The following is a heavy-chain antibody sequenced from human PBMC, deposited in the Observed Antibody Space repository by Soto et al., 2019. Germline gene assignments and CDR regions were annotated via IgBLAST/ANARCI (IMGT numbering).Heavy chain of an antibody. J-gene: IGHJ3*02. CDR2: INHSGST. V-gene: IGHV4-34*01. CDR1: GGSFSGYY. CDR3: ARGQTTVVTPGSNAFDI. Sequence: SETLSLTCAVYGGSFSGYYWSWIRQPPGKGLEWIGEINHSGSTNYNPSLKSRVTISVDTSKNQFSLKLSSVTAADTAVYYCARGQTTVVTPGSNAFDIWGQGTMVTVSS. D-gene: IGHD4-17*01.